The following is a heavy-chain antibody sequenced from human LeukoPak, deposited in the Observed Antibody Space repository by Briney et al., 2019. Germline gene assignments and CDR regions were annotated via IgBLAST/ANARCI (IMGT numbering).Heavy chain of an antibody. J-gene: IGHJ3*02. CDR1: NDSISTYY. Sequence: SETLSLTCTVSNDSISTYYWSWIRQPPGKGLEWIGYISYSGSTKYNPSLKSRVTISVDTSKNQFSLKLSSVTAADTAVYYCARVRRGSWAFDIWGQGTMVTVSS. CDR2: ISYSGST. V-gene: IGHV4-59*01. CDR3: ARVRRGSWAFDI. D-gene: IGHD3-16*01.